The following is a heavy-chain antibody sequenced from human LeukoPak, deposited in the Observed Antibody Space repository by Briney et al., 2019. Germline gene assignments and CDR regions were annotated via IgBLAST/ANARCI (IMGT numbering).Heavy chain of an antibody. Sequence: GASVKVSCKASGYTFNSYGISWVRQAPGQGLEWMGWISPYNGNTNYAQKLQGRVTMTTDTSTSTAYMELRSLRSDDTAVYYCARDLAVENIPYYFDYWGQGTLVTVSS. J-gene: IGHJ4*02. V-gene: IGHV1-18*01. CDR2: ISPYNGNT. CDR3: ARDLAVENIPYYFDY. CDR1: GYTFNSYG. D-gene: IGHD2/OR15-2a*01.